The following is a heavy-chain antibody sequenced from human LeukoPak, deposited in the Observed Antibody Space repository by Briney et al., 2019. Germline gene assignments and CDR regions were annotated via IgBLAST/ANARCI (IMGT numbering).Heavy chain of an antibody. J-gene: IGHJ4*02. CDR2: IKQDGSER. V-gene: IGHV3-7*01. D-gene: IGHD3-3*01. CDR3: ARVSSTRFFDY. Sequence: PGGSLRLSCAVSGFTFSTYWMTWVRQAPGKGLEWVANIKQDGSERYYVDSVKGRFTISRDNAKNSLYLQMNSLRAEDTAVYYCARVSSTRFFDYWGQGALVTVSS. CDR1: GFTFSTYW.